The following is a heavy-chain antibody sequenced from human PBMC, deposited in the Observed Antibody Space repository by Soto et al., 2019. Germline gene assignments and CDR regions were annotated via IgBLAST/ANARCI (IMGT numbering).Heavy chain of an antibody. CDR3: ARDNYIAARPLDY. CDR2: ISYDGSNK. Sequence: QVQLVESGGGVVQPGRSLRLSCAASGFTFSSYAMHWVRQAPGKGLEWVAVISYDGSNKYYADSVKGRFTISRDNSKNTLYLQMNSLRAEDTAVYYCARDNYIAARPLDYWGQGTLVTVSS. J-gene: IGHJ4*02. CDR1: GFTFSSYA. D-gene: IGHD6-6*01. V-gene: IGHV3-30-3*01.